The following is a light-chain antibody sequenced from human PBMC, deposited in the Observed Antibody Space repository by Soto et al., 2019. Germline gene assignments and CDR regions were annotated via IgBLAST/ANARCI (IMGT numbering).Light chain of an antibody. J-gene: IGKJ4*01. Sequence: DIQMTQSPSTLSASAGDRVTITCRASQNINSWLAWYQQKPGKAPKLLIYKASNLESGVPSRFSGSGSGTNFTLTISSLQPDDFATYHCQQYESFFPLTFGGGTKVDIK. CDR2: KAS. CDR3: QQYESFFPLT. CDR1: QNINSW. V-gene: IGKV1-5*03.